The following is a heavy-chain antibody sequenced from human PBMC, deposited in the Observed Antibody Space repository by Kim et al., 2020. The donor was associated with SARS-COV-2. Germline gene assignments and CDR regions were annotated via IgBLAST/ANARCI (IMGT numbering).Heavy chain of an antibody. J-gene: IGHJ4*02. V-gene: IGHV4-39*01. D-gene: IGHD1-26*01. CDR3: ARRCERWELRSVFDY. Sequence: PPPKGGVTITVDTSKNQFSLKLSSVTAADTAVYYCARRCERWELRSVFDYWGQGTLVTVSS.